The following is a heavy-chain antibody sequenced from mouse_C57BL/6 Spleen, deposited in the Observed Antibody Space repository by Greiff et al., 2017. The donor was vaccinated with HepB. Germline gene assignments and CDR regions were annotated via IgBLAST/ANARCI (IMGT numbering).Heavy chain of an antibody. CDR3: TTGLRGAY. D-gene: IGHD2-4*01. J-gene: IGHJ3*01. CDR2: IDPENGDT. V-gene: IGHV14-4*01. Sequence: VHVKQSGAELVRPGASVKLSCTASGFNIKDDYMHWVKQRPEQGLEWIGWIDPENGDTEYASKFHGKATITADTSSNTAYLQLSSLTSEDTAVYYCTTGLRGAYWGQGTLVTVSA. CDR1: GFNIKDDY.